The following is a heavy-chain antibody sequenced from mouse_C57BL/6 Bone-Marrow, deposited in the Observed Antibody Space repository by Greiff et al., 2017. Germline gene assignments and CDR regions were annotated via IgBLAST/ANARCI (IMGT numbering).Heavy chain of an antibody. V-gene: IGHV2-2*01. D-gene: IGHD2-3*01. CDR3: ARNPRYEGYPDY. Sequence: QVTLKESGPGLVQPSQSLSITCTVSGFSLTSYGVHWVRQSPGKGLEWLGVIWSGGSTDYNAAFISRLSISKDNSKSQVFFKMNSLQADDTAIYSCARNPRYEGYPDYWGQVTTLTVSS. CDR2: IWSGGST. J-gene: IGHJ2*01. CDR1: GFSLTSYG.